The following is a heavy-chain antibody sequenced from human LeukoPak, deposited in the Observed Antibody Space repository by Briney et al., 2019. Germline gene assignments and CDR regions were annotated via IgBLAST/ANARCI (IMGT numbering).Heavy chain of an antibody. Sequence: GESLKTSCKGFVYSFTSYLIGWVRQMLGKGLEWRGIIYPRNSDTRYNPSFKGQVTISADKSINTSYSQWNSLQASDTAMYYCARHCDTISSHWVDYWGQGTPVTVSS. J-gene: IGHJ4*02. CDR2: IYPRNSDT. V-gene: IGHV5-51*01. CDR1: VYSFTSYL. CDR3: ARHCDTISSHWVDY. D-gene: IGHD2-2*02.